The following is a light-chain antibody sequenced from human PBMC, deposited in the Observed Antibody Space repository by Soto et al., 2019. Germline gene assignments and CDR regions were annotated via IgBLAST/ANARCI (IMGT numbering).Light chain of an antibody. Sequence: DIQMTQSPSSLVASVGDTVSITRRASRDIGNNLGWYQQKPGEAPKRLIYGTSNLQRGVPSRFRGSGSGTDFTLTINSLRPEDFAIYYCLQHDSFPRTFGQGTKVDIK. J-gene: IGKJ1*01. CDR2: GTS. V-gene: IGKV1-17*01. CDR1: RDIGNN. CDR3: LQHDSFPRT.